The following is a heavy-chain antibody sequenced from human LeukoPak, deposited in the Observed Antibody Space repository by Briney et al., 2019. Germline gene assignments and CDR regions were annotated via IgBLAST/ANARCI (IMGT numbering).Heavy chain of an antibody. Sequence: GGSLRLSCAASGFTVSSNYMSWVRQAPGKGLEWVSVIYSGGSTYYADSVKGRFTISRDNSKNTLYLQMNSLRAEVTAVYYCARVEMATIGVIDYWGQGTLVTVSS. CDR1: GFTVSSNY. CDR3: ARVEMATIGVIDY. CDR2: IYSGGST. J-gene: IGHJ4*02. D-gene: IGHD5-24*01. V-gene: IGHV3-66*01.